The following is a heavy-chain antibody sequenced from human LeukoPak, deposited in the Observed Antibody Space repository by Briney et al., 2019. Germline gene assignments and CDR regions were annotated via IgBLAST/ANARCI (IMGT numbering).Heavy chain of an antibody. V-gene: IGHV1-8*01. CDR1: GYTFTSYD. D-gene: IGHD4-17*01. J-gene: IGHJ4*02. Sequence: GASVKVSCKASGYTFTSYDINWVRQATGQGLEWMGWMNPNSGNTGYAQKFQGRVTMTRNTSISTAYMELSSLRSEDTAVYYCAGAMHDYGDARPAKFDYWGQGTLVTVSS. CDR2: MNPNSGNT. CDR3: AGAMHDYGDARPAKFDY.